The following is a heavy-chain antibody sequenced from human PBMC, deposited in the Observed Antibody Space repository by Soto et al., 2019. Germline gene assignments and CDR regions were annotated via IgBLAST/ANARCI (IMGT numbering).Heavy chain of an antibody. V-gene: IGHV1-58*01. CDR2: IVVGSGNT. CDR3: AAVGGQQLVPGDYYYYYGMDV. J-gene: IGHJ6*02. Sequence: GASVKVSCKASGFTFTSSAVQWVRQARGQRLEWIGWIVVGSGNTNYAQKFQERVTITRDMSTSTAYMELSSLRSEDTAVYYCAAVGGQQLVPGDYYYYYGMDVWGQGTTVTVSS. D-gene: IGHD6-13*01. CDR1: GFTFTSSA.